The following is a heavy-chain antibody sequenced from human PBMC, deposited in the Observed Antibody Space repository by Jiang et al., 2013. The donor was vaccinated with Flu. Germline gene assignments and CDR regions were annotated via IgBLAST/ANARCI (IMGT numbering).Heavy chain of an antibody. D-gene: IGHD1-26*01. CDR1: GFTFSAYW. CDR2: IKQDGGER. V-gene: IGHV3-7*05. J-gene: IGHJ4*02. Sequence: LVQPGGSLRVSCTASGFTFSAYWMSWVRQAPGKGLEWVANIKQDGGERYYVDSVRGRFTISRDNAKNSLYLQMNTLRAEDTAVYYCARTHHDRIVGAIWTFDSWGQGTLVTVSS. CDR3: ARTHHDRIVGAIWTFDS.